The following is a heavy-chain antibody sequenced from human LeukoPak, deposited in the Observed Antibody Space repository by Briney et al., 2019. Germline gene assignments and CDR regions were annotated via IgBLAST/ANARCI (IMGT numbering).Heavy chain of an antibody. J-gene: IGHJ4*02. CDR1: GYIFINYW. CDR2: IYPGDSDS. V-gene: IGHV5-51*01. D-gene: IGHD6-6*01. CDR3: ARLRYSSSATAFDY. Sequence: GESLKISCKGSGYIFINYWIGWVRQMPGKGLEWMGIIYPGDSDSRYSPSFQGQVTISADKSLSTVYLQWSSLKASDIAMYYCARLRYSSSATAFDYWGQGTLVTVSS.